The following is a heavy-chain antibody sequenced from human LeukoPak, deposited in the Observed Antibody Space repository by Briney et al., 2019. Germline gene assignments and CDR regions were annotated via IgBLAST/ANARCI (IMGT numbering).Heavy chain of an antibody. CDR2: INSDGCGK. J-gene: IGHJ3*01. CDR3: ARDRLTNDAFDV. V-gene: IGHV3-74*01. Sequence: SGGSLRLSCAASGFTFNSYWMHWVRQAPGKGLVWVSRINSDGCGKSDADFVKGRFTISRDNSKNTLYLQMNSLRAEDTAMYYCARDRLTNDAFDVWGQGTMDTVSS. CDR1: GFTFNSYW. D-gene: IGHD2-8*01.